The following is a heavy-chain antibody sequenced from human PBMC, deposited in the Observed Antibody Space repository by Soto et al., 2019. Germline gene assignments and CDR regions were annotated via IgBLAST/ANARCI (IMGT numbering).Heavy chain of an antibody. CDR3: TGVGGTP. CDR1: GFTFSGSA. V-gene: IGHV3-73*01. D-gene: IGHD1-26*01. CDR2: IRSKAQNYAT. J-gene: IGHJ5*02. Sequence: EVQLVESGGGLVQPGESLKLSCAASGFTFSGSAMTWVRQASGKGLEWVGRIRSKAQNYATAYAASVKGRFTISRDDLQNTPYLQMNSLKTEDTAVYYCTGVGGTPWGQGTLVTVSS.